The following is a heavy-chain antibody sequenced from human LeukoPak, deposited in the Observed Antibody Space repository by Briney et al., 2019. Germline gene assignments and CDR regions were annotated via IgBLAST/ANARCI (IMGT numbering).Heavy chain of an antibody. CDR2: ISAYNGNT. CDR1: GYTFTSCG. Sequence: ASVKVSCKASGYTFTSCGISWVRQAPGQGLEWMGWISAYNGNTNYAQKLQGRVTMTTDTSTSTAYMELRSLRSDDTAVYYCARDQFIRDYGSGDYDYWGQGTLVTVSS. D-gene: IGHD3-10*01. V-gene: IGHV1-18*01. J-gene: IGHJ4*02. CDR3: ARDQFIRDYGSGDYDY.